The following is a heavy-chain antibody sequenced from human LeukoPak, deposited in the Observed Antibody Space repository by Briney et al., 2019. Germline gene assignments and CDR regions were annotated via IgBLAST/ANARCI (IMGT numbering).Heavy chain of an antibody. Sequence: ASVKVSCKASGYTFTSYGISWVRQAPGQGLEWMGWISAYNGNTNYAQKLQGRVTMTTDTSTSTAYMELSSLRSEDTAVYYCARAPKSGSGSLEGSWFDPWGQGTLVTVSS. J-gene: IGHJ5*02. V-gene: IGHV1-18*01. CDR2: ISAYNGNT. CDR1: GYTFTSYG. D-gene: IGHD3-10*01. CDR3: ARAPKSGSGSLEGSWFDP.